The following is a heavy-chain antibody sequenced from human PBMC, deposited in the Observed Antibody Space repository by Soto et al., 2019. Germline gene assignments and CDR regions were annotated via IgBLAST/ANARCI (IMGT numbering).Heavy chain of an antibody. CDR2: IIPIFGTA. CDR3: AIVATILHYYYYGMDV. Sequence: QVQLVQSGAEVKKPGSSVKVSCKASGGTFSSYAISWVRQAPGQGREWMGGIIPIFGTANYAQKFQGRVTITADESTSTAYMELSRLRSEDTAVYYCAIVATILHYYYYGMDVWGQVTTVTVSS. CDR1: GGTFSSYA. J-gene: IGHJ6*02. V-gene: IGHV1-69*01. D-gene: IGHD5-12*01.